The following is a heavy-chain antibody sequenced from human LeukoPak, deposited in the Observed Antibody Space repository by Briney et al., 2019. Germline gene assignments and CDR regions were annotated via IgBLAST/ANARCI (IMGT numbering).Heavy chain of an antibody. V-gene: IGHV3-74*01. J-gene: IGHJ4*02. CDR1: GVTFSDCW. D-gene: IGHD2-15*01. CDR2: IQSDGSST. CDR3: ARARYCSGGSCYSDS. Sequence: GGSLRLSCAASGVTFSDCWMNWVRQAPGKGLAWVSRIQSDGSSTDYADSVKGRFTISRDNAKNTLYLQLTSLRAEDTAVYYCARARYCSGGSCYSDSWGQGTLVTVSS.